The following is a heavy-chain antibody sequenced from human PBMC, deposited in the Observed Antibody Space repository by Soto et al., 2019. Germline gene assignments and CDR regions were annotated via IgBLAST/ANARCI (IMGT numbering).Heavy chain of an antibody. Sequence: QVQLQQWGAGLLKPSETLSLTCAVYGGSFSGYYWSWIRQPPGKGLEWIGEINHSGSTNYNPSLKSRVTISVDTPKNQFSLKLSSVTAADSAVYYCARGRYDFWSGYYKGYFDYWGQGTLVTVSS. J-gene: IGHJ4*02. D-gene: IGHD3-3*01. CDR2: INHSGST. V-gene: IGHV4-34*01. CDR1: GGSFSGYY. CDR3: ARGRYDFWSGYYKGYFDY.